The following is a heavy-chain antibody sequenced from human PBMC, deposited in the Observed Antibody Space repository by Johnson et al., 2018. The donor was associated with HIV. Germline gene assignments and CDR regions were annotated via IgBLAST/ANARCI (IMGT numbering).Heavy chain of an antibody. D-gene: IGHD2-15*01. J-gene: IGHJ3*02. Sequence: VQLVESGGGLVQPGGSLRLSCAASGFIVRSNYMNWVRQAPGKGLEWVSVIYSGGDTYYSDSVMGRFTISRDTSKNTLYLQMNSLRGDDTAVYYCTIVSSTSWALDIWGQGTLVTVSS. CDR3: TIVSSTSWALDI. CDR1: GFIVRSNY. V-gene: IGHV3-66*01. CDR2: IYSGGDT.